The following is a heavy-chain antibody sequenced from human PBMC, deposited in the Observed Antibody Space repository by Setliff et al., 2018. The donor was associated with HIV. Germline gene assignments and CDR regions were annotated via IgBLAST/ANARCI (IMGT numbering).Heavy chain of an antibody. D-gene: IGHD6-19*01. Sequence: GASVKVSCKVSGYSLTDLSIHWVRQAPGKGLEWMGGFDPEDGETVYAQKLQGRVTMTTDTSTSTAYMELRSLRSDDTAVYYCARVSRSGWFFDWWGQGSLVTVSS. CDR3: ARVSRSGWFFDW. CDR2: FDPEDGET. V-gene: IGHV1-24*01. J-gene: IGHJ4*02. CDR1: GYSLTDLS.